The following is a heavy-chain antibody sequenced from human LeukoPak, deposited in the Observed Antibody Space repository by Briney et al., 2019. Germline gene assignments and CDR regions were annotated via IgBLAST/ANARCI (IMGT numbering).Heavy chain of an antibody. D-gene: IGHD3-10*01. V-gene: IGHV3-30*02. CDR1: GFTFSSFD. J-gene: IGHJ4*02. CDR2: IKFDGSQK. CDR3: ARRLPDSGSYSPDY. Sequence: PGGSLRLSCAPSGFTFSSFDMHWVRQPPGKGLEWVAFIKFDGSQKYYADSVRGRFTVSRYNSRNMSYLQLDSLRDDDTAVYFCARRLPDSGSYSPDYWGQGTLVTVSS.